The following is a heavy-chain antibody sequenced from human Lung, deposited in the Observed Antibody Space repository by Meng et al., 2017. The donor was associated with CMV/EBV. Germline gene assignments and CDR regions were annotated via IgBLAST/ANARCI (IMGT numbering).Heavy chain of an antibody. CDR3: VRANLGSVVY. D-gene: IGHD7-27*01. V-gene: IGHV1-2*06. J-gene: IGHJ4*02. CDR2: ITPSSDCT. CDR1: GYTIAGDY. Sequence: ASVKGCVQAIGYTIAGDYMHWMRQDPGQGLECVGRITPSSDCTTYAQKFQGRVTMNRETSIRTAYMKLSSLRSDDSAIYFCVRANLGSVVYWGQGTLVTVSS.